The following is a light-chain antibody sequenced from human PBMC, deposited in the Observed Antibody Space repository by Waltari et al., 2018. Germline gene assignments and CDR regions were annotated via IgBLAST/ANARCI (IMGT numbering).Light chain of an antibody. V-gene: IGLV3-21*04. CDR2: YDS. CDR3: LVWHSTIDHQGV. CDR1: NIGSKS. J-gene: IGLJ2*01. Sequence: SYVVTQSPSVSVAPGETDRLTCGGDNIGSKSVHWYQQRPGQAPVLVISYDSDRPSGIPGRFSGSNSGKTATLTISWVEAEDEADYYCLVWHSTIDHQGVFGGGTKLTVL.